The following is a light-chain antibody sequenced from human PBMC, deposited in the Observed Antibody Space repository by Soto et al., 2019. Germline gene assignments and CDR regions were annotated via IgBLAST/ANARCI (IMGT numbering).Light chain of an antibody. J-gene: IGKJ4*01. CDR1: QSVSSY. CDR3: QQRSNWLT. Sequence: EIVLTQSPATPSLSPGERATLSCRASQSVSSYLAWYQQKPGQAPRLLIYDASNRATGIPARFSGSGSGTDFTLTISSLEPEDFAVYYCQQRSNWLTFGGRTKVEIK. CDR2: DAS. V-gene: IGKV3-11*01.